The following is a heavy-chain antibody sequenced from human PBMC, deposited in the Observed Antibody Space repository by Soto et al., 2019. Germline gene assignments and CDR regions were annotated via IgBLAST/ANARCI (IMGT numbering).Heavy chain of an antibody. J-gene: IGHJ5*02. CDR1: GGSISSGGYY. V-gene: IGHV4-31*03. Sequence: SETLSLTCTVSGGSISSGGYYWSWIRQHPGRGLEWIGYIYYSGSTYYNPSLKSRVTISVDTSKNQFSLKLSSVTAADTAVYYCARDSSSGQGFDPWGQGTRVTVS. CDR2: IYYSGST. CDR3: ARDSSSGQGFDP. D-gene: IGHD6-25*01.